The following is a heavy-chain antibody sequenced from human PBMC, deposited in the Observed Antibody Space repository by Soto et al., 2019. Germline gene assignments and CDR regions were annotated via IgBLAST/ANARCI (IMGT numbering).Heavy chain of an antibody. Sequence: GGSLRLSCAASGFTFSSYWMSWVRQAPGKGLEWVANIKQDGSEKYYVDSVKGRFTISRDNAKNSLYLQMNSLRAEDTAVYYCARERIADAIPRGFDYWGQGTLVTVSS. CDR2: IKQDGSEK. J-gene: IGHJ4*02. CDR1: GFTFSSYW. D-gene: IGHD2-21*01. V-gene: IGHV3-7*01. CDR3: ARERIADAIPRGFDY.